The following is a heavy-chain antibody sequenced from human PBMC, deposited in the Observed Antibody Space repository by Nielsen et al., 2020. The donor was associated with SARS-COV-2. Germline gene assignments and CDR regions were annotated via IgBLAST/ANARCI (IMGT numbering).Heavy chain of an antibody. Sequence: LTLSCAVYGGSFSGYYWSWIRQPPGKGLEWIGEINHRGSTNYNPSPKSRVTISVDTSKNQFSLKLSSVTAADTAVYYCARESGLDTTDNWGQGVLVTVSS. CDR3: ARESGLDTTDN. CDR1: GGSFSGYY. CDR2: INHRGST. D-gene: IGHD3/OR15-3a*01. J-gene: IGHJ4*02. V-gene: IGHV4-34*01.